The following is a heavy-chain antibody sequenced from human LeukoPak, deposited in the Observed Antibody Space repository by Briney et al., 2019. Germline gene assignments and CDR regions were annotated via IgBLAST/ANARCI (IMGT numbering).Heavy chain of an antibody. D-gene: IGHD5-24*01. CDR2: IYTSGST. J-gene: IGHJ4*02. V-gene: IGHV4-4*07. CDR1: GGSISNYY. Sequence: SETLSLTCTVSGGSISNYYRSWIRQPAGKGLEWIGRIYTSGSTNYNPSLKSRVTMSVDTSKNQFSLKLRSVTAADTAVYYCARDRGDGFNYYFDYWGQGTLVTVSS. CDR3: ARDRGDGFNYYFDY.